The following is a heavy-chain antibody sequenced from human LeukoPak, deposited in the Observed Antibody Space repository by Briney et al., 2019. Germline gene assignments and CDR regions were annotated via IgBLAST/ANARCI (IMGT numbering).Heavy chain of an antibody. D-gene: IGHD6-25*01. V-gene: IGHV4-30-2*01. J-gene: IGHJ3*02. CDR3: ARVDGSSMDASDI. CDR2: IYHSGST. CDR1: GGSISSGGYS. Sequence: SSQTLSLTCAVSGGSISSGGYSWSWIRQPPGKGLEWTGYIYHSGSTYYNPSLKSRVTISVDRSKNQFSLKLSSVTAADTAVYYCARVDGSSMDASDIWGQGTMVTVSS.